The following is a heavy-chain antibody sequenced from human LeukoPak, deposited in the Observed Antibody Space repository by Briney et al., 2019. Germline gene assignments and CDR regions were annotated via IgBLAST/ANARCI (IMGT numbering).Heavy chain of an antibody. Sequence: SETLSLTCTVSGGSISSYYWSWIQQPPGKGLEWIGYIYTSGSTNYNPSLKSRVTISVDTSKNQFSLKLSSVTAADTAVYYCARRLVEAASGYYSSAFDIWGQGTMVTVSS. D-gene: IGHD3-22*01. V-gene: IGHV4-4*09. CDR2: IYTSGST. CDR3: ARRLVEAASGYYSSAFDI. J-gene: IGHJ3*02. CDR1: GGSISSYY.